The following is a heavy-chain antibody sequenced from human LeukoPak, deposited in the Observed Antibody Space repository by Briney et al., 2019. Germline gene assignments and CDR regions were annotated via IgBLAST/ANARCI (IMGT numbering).Heavy chain of an antibody. J-gene: IGHJ4*02. CDR1: GYTFTGYY. CDR2: INPNSGGT. D-gene: IGHD5-12*01. Sequence: ASVKVSCKASGYTFTGYYMHWVRQAPGQGFEWMGWINPNSGGTNYAQKFQGRVTMTRDTSISTAYMELSRLRSDDTAVYYCARVDIVATITFDYWGQGTLVTVSS. V-gene: IGHV1-2*02. CDR3: ARVDIVATITFDY.